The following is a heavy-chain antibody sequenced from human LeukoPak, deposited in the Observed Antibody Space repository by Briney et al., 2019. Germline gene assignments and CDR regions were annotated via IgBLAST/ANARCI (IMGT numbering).Heavy chain of an antibody. V-gene: IGHV4-59*01. Sequence: PSETLSLTCTVSGGSISSYYWSWIRQPPGKGLEWIGYIYYSGSTNYNPSLKSRITISVDTSKNQFSLKLSSVTAADTAVYYCARVGQPYYYYYGMDVWGQGTTVTVSS. CDR1: GGSISSYY. J-gene: IGHJ6*02. CDR2: IYYSGST. CDR3: ARVGQPYYYYYGMDV. D-gene: IGHD1-26*01.